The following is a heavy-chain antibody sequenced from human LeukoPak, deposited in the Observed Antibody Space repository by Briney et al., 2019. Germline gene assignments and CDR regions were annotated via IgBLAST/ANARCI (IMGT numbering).Heavy chain of an antibody. CDR2: IYTSGST. CDR1: GGSISSGSYY. CDR3: ARARGGMDV. Sequence: SQTLSLTCTVSGGSISSGSYYWSWIRQPAGKGLEWIGRIYTSGSTNYNPSLKSRVTISVDTSKNQFSLKLSSVTAADTAVYYCARARGGMDVWGQGTTVTVSS. V-gene: IGHV4-61*02. J-gene: IGHJ6*02.